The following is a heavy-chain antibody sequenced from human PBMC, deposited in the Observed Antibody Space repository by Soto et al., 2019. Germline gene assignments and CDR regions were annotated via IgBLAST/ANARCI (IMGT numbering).Heavy chain of an antibody. CDR2: IYHSGST. V-gene: IGHV4-31*09. CDR3: AKLPWADYGGIFDP. D-gene: IGHD4-17*01. CDR1: GGSISSGGYY. J-gene: IGHJ5*02. Sequence: SETLSLTCTVSGGSISSGGYYWSWIHQHPGKVQEWIGYIYHSGSTNYNPSLKSRVTISVDKSKNQFSLKLGSVTAADTDVYYCAKLPWADYGGIFDPWGQGTLVTVSS.